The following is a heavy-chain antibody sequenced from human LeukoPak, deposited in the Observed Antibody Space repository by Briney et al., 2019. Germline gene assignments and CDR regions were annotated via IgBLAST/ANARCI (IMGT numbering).Heavy chain of an antibody. Sequence: SETLSLTCAVYGGSFSGYYWSWIRQPPGKGLEWIGEINHSGSTNYNPSLKSRVTISVDTSKNQFSLKLSSVTAADTAVYYCASWAARRGAVSTKYYFDYWGQGTLVTVSS. J-gene: IGHJ4*02. CDR2: INHSGST. V-gene: IGHV4-34*01. CDR3: ASWAARRGAVSTKYYFDY. D-gene: IGHD6-6*01. CDR1: GGSFSGYY.